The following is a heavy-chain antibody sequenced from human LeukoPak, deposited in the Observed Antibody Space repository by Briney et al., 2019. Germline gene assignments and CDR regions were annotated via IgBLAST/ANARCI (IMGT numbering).Heavy chain of an antibody. D-gene: IGHD3-10*01. CDR1: GFTFSSNW. CDR2: INSDGTSI. CDR3: AKTYYYGSGSYYKFLDY. V-gene: IGHV3-74*01. J-gene: IGHJ4*02. Sequence: GGSLRLSCAASGFTFSSNWMHWVRQVPGKGLVWVSRINSDGTSISYADSVKGRFTIPRDNAKNSLYLQMNSLRAEDTAVYYCAKTYYYGSGSYYKFLDYWGQGTLVTVSS.